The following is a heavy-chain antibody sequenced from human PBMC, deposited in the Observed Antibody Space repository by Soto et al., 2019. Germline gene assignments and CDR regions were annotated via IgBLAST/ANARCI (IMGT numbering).Heavy chain of an antibody. Sequence: PXGSLRLSCAASGFTLSSYSMNWVRQAPGKGLEWLSSISSSSDYIYYADSVKGRFTISRDNARNSLYLQMSSLRAEDTAVYYCATKPGDYIFDHWGQGTLVTVSS. V-gene: IGHV3-21*01. J-gene: IGHJ4*02. D-gene: IGHD4-17*01. CDR3: ATKPGDYIFDH. CDR2: ISSSSDYI. CDR1: GFTLSSYS.